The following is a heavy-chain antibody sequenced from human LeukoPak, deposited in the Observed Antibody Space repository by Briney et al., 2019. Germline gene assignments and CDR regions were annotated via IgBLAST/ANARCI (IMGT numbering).Heavy chain of an antibody. CDR3: ARVAFRQWLVQGIDY. CDR2: INHSGST. CDR1: GGSFSGYY. V-gene: IGHV4-34*01. Sequence: TSETLSLTCAVYGGSFSGYYWSWIRQPPGKGLEWIGEINHSGSTNYNLSLKSRVTISVDTSKNQFSLKLSPMTAADTAVYYCARVAFRQWLVQGIDYWGQGTLVTVSS. J-gene: IGHJ4*02. D-gene: IGHD6-19*01.